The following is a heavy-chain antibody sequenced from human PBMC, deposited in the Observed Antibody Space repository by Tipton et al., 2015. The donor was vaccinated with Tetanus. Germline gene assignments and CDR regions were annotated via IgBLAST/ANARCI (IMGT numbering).Heavy chain of an antibody. J-gene: IGHJ4*02. CDR3: ARHQSGYFPPLDS. CDR1: GGSISSSTYY. Sequence: LSLTCTASGGSISSSTYYWGWIRQPPGKGLEWIGSIYEDGSTYYNPSLKSRVTMSVDTSKNHFSLKMSSVTAADTAVYSCARHQSGYFPPLDSWGQGTLVTVSS. V-gene: IGHV4-39*02. D-gene: IGHD3-3*01. CDR2: IYEDGST.